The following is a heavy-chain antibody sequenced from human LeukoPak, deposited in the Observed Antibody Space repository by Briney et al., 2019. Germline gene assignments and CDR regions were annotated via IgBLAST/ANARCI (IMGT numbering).Heavy chain of an antibody. CDR1: GFTFSSYW. Sequence: PGGSLRLSCAASGFTFSSYWMSWVRQAPGKGLEWVANIKQDGSGKYYVDSVKGRFTISRDNAKNSLYLQMNSLRAEDTAVYYCARDRDYYDSSGYAWFDPWGQGTLVTVSS. CDR2: IKQDGSGK. J-gene: IGHJ5*02. D-gene: IGHD3-22*01. V-gene: IGHV3-7*01. CDR3: ARDRDYYDSSGYAWFDP.